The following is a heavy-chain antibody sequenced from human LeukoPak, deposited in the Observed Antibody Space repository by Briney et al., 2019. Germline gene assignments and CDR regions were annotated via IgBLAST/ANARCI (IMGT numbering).Heavy chain of an antibody. CDR1: GVSFSDLY. J-gene: IGHJ6*03. CDR2: INHTGST. CDR3: ARGLSGIFVRTYMDV. Sequence: AETLSLTGSVYGVSFSDLYWGWIGQSPGKGLEGIVEINHTGSTDYSPSLKSRVTISVDTSKNQFSLRLNSVTAAATAVYYCARGLSGIFVRTYMDVWGKGTTVTVSS. V-gene: IGHV4-34*01. D-gene: IGHD1-14*01.